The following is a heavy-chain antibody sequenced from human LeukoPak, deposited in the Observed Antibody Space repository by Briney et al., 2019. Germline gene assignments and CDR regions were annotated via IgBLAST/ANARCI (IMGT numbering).Heavy chain of an antibody. V-gene: IGHV3-66*01. CDR3: TRDPPAVAINTYA. J-gene: IGHJ5*02. CDR1: GVSVSSNF. CDR2: IYSGGET. Sequence: GGSLRLSCAASGVSVSSNFMIWVRQAPGKGLEWVSLIYSGGETSCADSVKGRFSISRDNSKNTLYLQMNSLRVEDTAVYYCTRDPPAVAINTYAWGQGTLVTVSS. D-gene: IGHD6-13*01.